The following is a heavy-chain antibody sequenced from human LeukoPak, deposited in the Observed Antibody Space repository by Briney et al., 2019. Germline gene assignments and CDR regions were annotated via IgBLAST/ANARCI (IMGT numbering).Heavy chain of an antibody. CDR3: ARDNPYSSGLDH. Sequence: SETLSLTCTVSGGSISSYYWSWIRQPPGKGLEWIGYIYYSGSTNYNPSLKSRITISVDTSKNQFSLKLSSVTAADTAVYYCARDNPYSSGLDHWGQGTLVTVSS. CDR2: IYYSGST. D-gene: IGHD6-25*01. CDR1: GGSISSYY. V-gene: IGHV4-59*01. J-gene: IGHJ4*02.